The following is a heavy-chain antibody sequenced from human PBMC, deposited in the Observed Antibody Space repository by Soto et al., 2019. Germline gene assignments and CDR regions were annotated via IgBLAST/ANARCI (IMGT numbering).Heavy chain of an antibody. CDR1: GFTFSLHA. Sequence: EVQLVESGGALVQPGGSLRLSCAASGFTFSLHAMTWIRRAPGKGLEWVAVISGSAGGGGKFYSDSVRGRFTLHRDNSNNKVFLQMNSVAVEDTALYYCVRRGADAVGWGDYDVWGQGTVVTVSS. V-gene: IGHV3-23*04. CDR3: VRRGADAVGWGDYDV. D-gene: IGHD3-16*01. CDR2: ISGSAGGGGK. J-gene: IGHJ3*01.